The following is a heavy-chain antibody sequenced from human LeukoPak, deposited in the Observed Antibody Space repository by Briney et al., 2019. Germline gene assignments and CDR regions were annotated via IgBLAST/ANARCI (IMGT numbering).Heavy chain of an antibody. D-gene: IGHD6-19*01. CDR3: ARHRDSSGWPNYFDY. CDR1: GGSFSGYY. V-gene: IGHV4-59*08. CDR2: IYHSAST. J-gene: IGHJ4*02. Sequence: SETLSLTCAVYGGSFSGYYWSWIRQPPGKGLEWIGYIYHSASTNYNPSLKSRLTISIDTSKNQFSLKLSTVTAADTAVYYCARHRDSSGWPNYFDYWGQGTLVTVSS.